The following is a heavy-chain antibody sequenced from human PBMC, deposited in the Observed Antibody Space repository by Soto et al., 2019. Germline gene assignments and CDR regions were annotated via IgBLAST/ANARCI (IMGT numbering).Heavy chain of an antibody. Sequence: GGSLRLSCAASGFTFSSYAMHWVRQAPGKGLEYVSAISSNGGSTYYANSVKGRFTISRDNSKNTLYLQMGSLRAEDMAVYYCARGPGPMYYDYIWGSYTPEYFQHWGQGTLVTVSS. J-gene: IGHJ1*01. CDR2: ISSNGGST. V-gene: IGHV3-64*01. CDR1: GFTFSSYA. CDR3: ARGPGPMYYDYIWGSYTPEYFQH. D-gene: IGHD3-16*01.